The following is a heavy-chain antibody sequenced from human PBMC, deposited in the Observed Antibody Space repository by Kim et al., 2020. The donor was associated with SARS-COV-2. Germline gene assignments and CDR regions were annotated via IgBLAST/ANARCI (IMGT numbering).Heavy chain of an antibody. CDR3: AKDAGDGSGV. D-gene: IGHD3-10*01. Sequence: GGSLRLSCAASGFTFDDYAMHWVRQAPGKGLEWVSGISWNSGSIGYADSVKGRFTISRENAKNSLYLQMNSLRAEDTALYYCAKDAGDGSGVWGQGTLVTVSS. J-gene: IGHJ4*02. V-gene: IGHV3-9*01. CDR2: ISWNSGSI. CDR1: GFTFDDYA.